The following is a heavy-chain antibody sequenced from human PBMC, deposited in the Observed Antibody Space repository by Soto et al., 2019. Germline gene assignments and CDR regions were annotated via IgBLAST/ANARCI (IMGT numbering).Heavy chain of an antibody. J-gene: IGHJ5*02. V-gene: IGHV4-59*08. CDR2: IYYSGST. D-gene: IGHD2-2*01. CDR3: ARHLIVVVPADNWFDP. Sequence: PSETLSLTCTVSGGSISSYYWSWIRQPPGKGLEWIGYIYYSGSTNYNPSLKGRVTISVDTSKNQFSLKLSSVTAADTAVYYCARHLIVVVPADNWFDPWGQGTLVTVSS. CDR1: GGSISSYY.